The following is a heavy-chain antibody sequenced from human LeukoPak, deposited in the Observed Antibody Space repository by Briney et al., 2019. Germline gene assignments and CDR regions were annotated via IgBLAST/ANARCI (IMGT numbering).Heavy chain of an antibody. CDR3: ATSHSGSYSYYYGMDV. D-gene: IGHD3-10*01. CDR2: ISYRGNT. Sequence: PSETLSLTCTVSRGSISPYFWSWIRQPPGKGLEWIGYISYRGNTNYNPSLKSRVTISVDTSKNQLSLKLSSVTAADTAVYYCATSHSGSYSYYYGMDVWGQGTTVTVSS. J-gene: IGHJ6*02. V-gene: IGHV4-59*08. CDR1: RGSISPYF.